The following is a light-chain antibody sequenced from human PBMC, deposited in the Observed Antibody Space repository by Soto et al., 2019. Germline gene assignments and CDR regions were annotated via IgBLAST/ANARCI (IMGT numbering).Light chain of an antibody. CDR1: NSDVGAYNY. CDR2: DVS. V-gene: IGLV2-14*03. Sequence: QSALIQPASVSGSPGQSITISCTGTNSDVGAYNYVSWYQQHPGKAPKLMIYDVSHRPSGVSDRFSGSKSGNTASLTISGLQDEDEADYYCSSYTPYSTHVFGTGTKLTVL. J-gene: IGLJ1*01. CDR3: SSYTPYSTHV.